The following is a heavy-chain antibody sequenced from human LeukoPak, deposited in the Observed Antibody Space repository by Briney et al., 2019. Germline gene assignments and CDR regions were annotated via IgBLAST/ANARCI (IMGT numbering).Heavy chain of an antibody. CDR1: GYSFSSYW. J-gene: IGHJ4*02. CDR2: IYPGDSDT. V-gene: IGHV5-51*01. Sequence: GESLKISCKGSGYSFSSYWIGWVRQMPGKGLEWMGIIYPGDSDTRNSPSFQGQVTISDDKSISTAYLQWSSLKASDTAMYFCARLGRAGYSSSWYEYWGQGTLVTVSS. D-gene: IGHD6-13*01. CDR3: ARLGRAGYSSSWYEY.